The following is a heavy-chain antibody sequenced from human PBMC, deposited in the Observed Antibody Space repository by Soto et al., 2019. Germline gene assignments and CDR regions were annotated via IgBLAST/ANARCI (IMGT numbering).Heavy chain of an antibody. CDR2: INSDGSST. J-gene: IGHJ3*02. D-gene: IGHD6-19*01. V-gene: IGHV3-74*01. Sequence: EVQLVESGGGLVQPGGSLRLSCAASGFTFSSYWMHWVRQAPGKGLVWVSRINSDGSSTSYADSVKGRFTISRDNAKNTRYLQMNSRRAEDTAVYYCARGNILLADWLGDAFDIWGQGTMVTVSS. CDR3: ARGNILLADWLGDAFDI. CDR1: GFTFSSYW.